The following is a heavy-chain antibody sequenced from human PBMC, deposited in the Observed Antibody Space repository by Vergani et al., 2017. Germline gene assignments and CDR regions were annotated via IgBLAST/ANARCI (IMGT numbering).Heavy chain of an antibody. D-gene: IGHD3-3*02. CDR3: ASLARHYYYYYMDV. CDR1: GGSFSGYY. Sequence: QVQLQQWGAGLLKPSETLSLTCAVYGGSFSGYYWSWIRQPPGKGLEWFGEINHSGSTNYNPSLKSRVTISVDTSKNQFSLKLSSVTAADTAVYYCASLARHYYYYYMDVWGKGTTVTVSS. J-gene: IGHJ6*03. CDR2: INHSGST. V-gene: IGHV4-34*01.